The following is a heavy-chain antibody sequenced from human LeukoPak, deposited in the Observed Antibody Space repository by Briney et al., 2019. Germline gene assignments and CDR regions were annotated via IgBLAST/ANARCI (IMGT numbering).Heavy chain of an antibody. CDR2: IKQDGNEK. V-gene: IGHV3-7*01. D-gene: IGHD2-2*01. CDR1: EFTFTSYW. Sequence: GGSLTLSCAASEFTFTSYWMSWVRQAPGKGLEWVATIKQDGNEKHYVDSVEGRFIISRDNSYNSLYLQMASLRAEDTAVYYCAGGCGRASCPYYFDYWGQGTLVTVSS. J-gene: IGHJ4*02. CDR3: AGGCGRASCPYYFDY.